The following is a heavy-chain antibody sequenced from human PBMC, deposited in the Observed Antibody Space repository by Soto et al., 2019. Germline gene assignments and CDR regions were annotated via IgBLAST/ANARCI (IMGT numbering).Heavy chain of an antibody. J-gene: IGHJ6*03. CDR1: GYTFTSYG. Sequence: GASVKVSCKASGYTFTSYGISWVRQAPGQGLEWMGWISAYNGNTNYAQKLQGRVTMTTDTSTSTAYMELRSLRSDDTAVYYCARDRYCSGGSCYSSYYMDVWGKGTTVTVSS. D-gene: IGHD2-15*01. V-gene: IGHV1-18*01. CDR3: ARDRYCSGGSCYSSYYMDV. CDR2: ISAYNGNT.